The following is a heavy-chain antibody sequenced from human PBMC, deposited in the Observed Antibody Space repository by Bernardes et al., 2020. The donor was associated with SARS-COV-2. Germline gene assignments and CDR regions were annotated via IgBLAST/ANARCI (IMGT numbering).Heavy chain of an antibody. CDR1: GFTFSSHA. CDR3: AKPRYCSSTSCLYAMDV. CDR2: VRSSGGST. D-gene: IGHD2-2*01. J-gene: IGHJ6*02. V-gene: IGHV3-23*01. Sequence: GGVLRLSCAASGFTFSSHALSWVPPAPGEGLELVLVVRSSGGSTYYADSVKGRFTISRDNSKNTLYLQMNSLRAEDTALYYCAKPRYCSSTSCLYAMDVWGQGTTVTVSS.